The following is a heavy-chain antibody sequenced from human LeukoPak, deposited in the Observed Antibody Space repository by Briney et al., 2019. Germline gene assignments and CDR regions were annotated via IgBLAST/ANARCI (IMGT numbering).Heavy chain of an antibody. CDR2: ISGNGVST. V-gene: IGHV3-23*01. J-gene: IGHJ4*02. Sequence: GGSLRLSCAAPGFTFNIYAMSWVRQAPGKGLEWVSAISGNGVSTYYADSVKGRFIISRDNSENTVSLQMNSLRAEDTAIYYCARYGYSINRLPFDYWGQGTLVTVSS. D-gene: IGHD6-13*01. CDR3: ARYGYSINRLPFDY. CDR1: GFTFNIYA.